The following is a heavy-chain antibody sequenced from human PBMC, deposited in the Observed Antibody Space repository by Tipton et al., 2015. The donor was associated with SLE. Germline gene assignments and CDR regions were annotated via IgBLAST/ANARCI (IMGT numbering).Heavy chain of an antibody. J-gene: IGHJ4*02. Sequence: TLSLTCTVSGGSISSHYWSWVRQSPGRGLEWIGEINQRGVTNYNPSLESRVTISVDTSKNQFSLQLNSVTPEDTAVYYCARALTGDPYYFDYWGQGTLVTVSS. D-gene: IGHD7-27*01. CDR2: INQRGVT. V-gene: IGHV4-34*01. CDR3: ARALTGDPYYFDY. CDR1: GGSISSHY.